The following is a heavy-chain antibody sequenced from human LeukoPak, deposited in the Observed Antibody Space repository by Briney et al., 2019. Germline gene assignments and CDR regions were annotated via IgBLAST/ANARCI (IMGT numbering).Heavy chain of an antibody. CDR3: ARTMIPEGRGAFDI. CDR2: SSNDGSNS. CDR1: GVTFSSYG. J-gene: IGHJ3*02. D-gene: IGHD3-22*01. V-gene: IGHV3-30*03. Sequence: GGSLRLSCAASGVTFSSYGMHWVRQAPGKGLEWVAVSSNDGSNSYCAESVKGRCTISRDNSDNTLYLQMNSLRAEDTAVYYCARTMIPEGRGAFDIWGQGTMVTVSS.